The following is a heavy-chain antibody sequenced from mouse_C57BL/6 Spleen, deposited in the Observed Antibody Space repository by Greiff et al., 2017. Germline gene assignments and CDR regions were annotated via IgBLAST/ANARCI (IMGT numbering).Heavy chain of an antibody. D-gene: IGHD2-1*01. J-gene: IGHJ4*01. V-gene: IGHV5-16*01. CDR2: INYDGSST. CDR3: AREGYGNFYYAMDY. Sequence: DVKLVESEGGLVQPGSSMKLSCTASGFTFSDYYMAWVRQVPEKGLEWVANINYDGSSTYYLDSLKSRFIISRDNAKNILYLQMSSLKSEDTATYYCAREGYGNFYYAMDYWGQGTSVTVSS. CDR1: GFTFSDYY.